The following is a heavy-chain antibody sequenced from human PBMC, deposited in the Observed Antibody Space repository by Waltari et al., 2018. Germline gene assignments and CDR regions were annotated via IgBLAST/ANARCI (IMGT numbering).Heavy chain of an antibody. CDR2: IYHSGST. CDR3: ARHRGTALVKFHDAFDI. D-gene: IGHD2-21*02. CDR1: GYSISSGYY. V-gene: IGHV4-38-2*01. J-gene: IGHJ3*02. Sequence: QVQLQESGPGLVKPSETLSLTCAVSGYSISSGYYWGWLRPPPGKGLEWIGSIYHSGSTYYNPSLKSRVTISVDTSKNQFSLKLSSVTAADTAVYYCARHRGTALVKFHDAFDIWGQGTMVTVSS.